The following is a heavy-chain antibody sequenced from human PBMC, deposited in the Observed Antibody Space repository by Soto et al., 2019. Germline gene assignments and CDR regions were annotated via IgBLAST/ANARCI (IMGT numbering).Heavy chain of an antibody. J-gene: IGHJ4*02. CDR3: SRGRRHTF. Sequence: QVQLLQSGAEVKKPGASVIISCKASGYSFTFYYIYWVRQAPGQGLEWIGKINPDGGATTYAQTFQGRVAITSDASTGTVYLELSSLRSDDTAVYFCSRGRRHTFWGQGTLVSVSS. CDR1: GYSFTFYY. D-gene: IGHD2-2*02. CDR2: INPDGGAT. V-gene: IGHV1-46*01.